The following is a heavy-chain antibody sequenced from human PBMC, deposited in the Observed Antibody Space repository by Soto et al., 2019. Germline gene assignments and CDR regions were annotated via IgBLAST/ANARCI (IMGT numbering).Heavy chain of an antibody. CDR1: GFTFSSYD. V-gene: IGHV3-13*01. CDR2: IGTAGDT. CDR3: ARWGMYYGSGSHGVDSYGMDV. D-gene: IGHD3-10*01. J-gene: IGHJ6*02. Sequence: GGSLRLSCAASGFTFSSYDMHWVRQATGKGLEWVSAIGTAGDTYYPGSVKGRFTISRENAKNSLYLQMNSLRAEDTAVYYCARWGMYYGSGSHGVDSYGMDVWGQGTTVTVSS.